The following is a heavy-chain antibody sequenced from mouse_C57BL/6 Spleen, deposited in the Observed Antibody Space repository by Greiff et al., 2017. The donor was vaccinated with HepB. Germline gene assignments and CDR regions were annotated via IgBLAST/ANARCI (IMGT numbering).Heavy chain of an antibody. J-gene: IGHJ1*03. V-gene: IGHV1-62-2*01. CDR1: GYTFTEYT. Sequence: QVQLQQSGAELVKPGASVKLSCKASGYTFTEYTIHWVKQRSGQGLEWIGWFYPGSGSIKYNEKFKDKATLTADKSSSTVYMELSRLTSEDSAVYFCARHEDSGYDCDRDWYFDVWGTGTTVTVSS. CDR3: ARHEDSGYDCDRDWYFDV. CDR2: FYPGSGSI. D-gene: IGHD2-4*01.